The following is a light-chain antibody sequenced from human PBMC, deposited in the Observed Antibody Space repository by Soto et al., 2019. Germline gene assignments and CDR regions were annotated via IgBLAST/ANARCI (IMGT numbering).Light chain of an antibody. Sequence: QSALTQPRSVSGSPGQSVTISCTGTSSDIGGYDYVSWYQQHPGKAPKVKIYDVSKRPSGVPDRFSGSKSGNTASLTISGLQAEDEADYFCCSYAGNYILVFGGGTKLTVL. CDR2: DVS. CDR1: SSDIGGYDY. V-gene: IGLV2-11*01. CDR3: CSYAGNYILV. J-gene: IGLJ3*02.